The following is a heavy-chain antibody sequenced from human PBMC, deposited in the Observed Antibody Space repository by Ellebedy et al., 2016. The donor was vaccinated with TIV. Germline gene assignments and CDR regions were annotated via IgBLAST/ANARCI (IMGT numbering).Heavy chain of an antibody. CDR3: ARCLGVLHIMRFCGLSV. Sequence: GGSLRLSCAASGFTLSTYAMGWVRQAPGKGLEWVSVVSIGGSTHYGDSVNGRFTISRDNSKNTVYLQMNSLRAEDTAVYYCARCLGVLHIMRFCGLSVWGQGTTVTVSS. D-gene: IGHD3-16*01. J-gene: IGHJ6*02. CDR1: GFTLSTYA. V-gene: IGHV3-23*01. CDR2: VSIGGST.